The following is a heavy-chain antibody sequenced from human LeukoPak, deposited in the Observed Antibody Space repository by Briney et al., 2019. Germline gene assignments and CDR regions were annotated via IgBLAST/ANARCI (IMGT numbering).Heavy chain of an antibody. J-gene: IGHJ4*02. Sequence: SETLSLTCTASGGSISSYYWTWIRQPPGKGLEWIGYIYYNGSTNYNPSLKSRVTISVDTSKNQFSLKLNSVTAADTAVYYCARQSRGIAVAGLDYWGQGTLATVSS. CDR3: ARQSRGIAVAGLDY. D-gene: IGHD6-19*01. CDR1: GGSISSYY. CDR2: IYYNGST. V-gene: IGHV4-59*08.